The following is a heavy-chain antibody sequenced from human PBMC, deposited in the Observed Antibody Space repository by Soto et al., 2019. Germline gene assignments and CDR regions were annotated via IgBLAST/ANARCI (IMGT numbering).Heavy chain of an antibody. J-gene: IGHJ5*02. CDR3: ARAGDILTGYEGWFDP. Sequence: SETLSLTCTVSGGSISSYYWSWIRQPPGKGLEWIGYIYYSGSTNYNPSLKSRVTISVDTSKNQFSLKLSSVTAADTAVYYCARAGDILTGYEGWFDPWGQGTLVTVSS. CDR1: GGSISSYY. D-gene: IGHD3-9*01. CDR2: IYYSGST. V-gene: IGHV4-59*01.